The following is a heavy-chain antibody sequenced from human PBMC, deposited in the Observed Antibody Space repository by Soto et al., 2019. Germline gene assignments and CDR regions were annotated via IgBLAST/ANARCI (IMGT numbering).Heavy chain of an antibody. V-gene: IGHV1-8*01. D-gene: IGHD3-10*01. Sequence: QVQLVQSGAEVKKPGASVKVSCKASGYTFTSYDINWVRQATGQGLEWMGWMNPNSGHTDYAQQFQGRVTMTRNTSISTAYMELSSLRSEDTAVYYCARARGYYGSGSYYNLLLRTKRYFDLWGRGTLVTVSS. CDR3: ARARGYYGSGSYYNLLLRTKRYFDL. CDR2: MNPNSGHT. J-gene: IGHJ2*01. CDR1: GYTFTSYD.